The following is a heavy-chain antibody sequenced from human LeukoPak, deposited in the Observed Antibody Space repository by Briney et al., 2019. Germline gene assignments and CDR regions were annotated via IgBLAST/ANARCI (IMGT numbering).Heavy chain of an antibody. Sequence: PSETLSLTCTVSGGSISSYYWSWIRQPPGKGLEWIGYIYYSGSTNYNPSLKSRVTISVDTSKNQFSLKLSSVTAADTAVYYCARGTTPILTWRHYFDYWGQGTLVTVPS. D-gene: IGHD3-9*01. J-gene: IGHJ4*02. CDR1: GGSISSYY. CDR2: IYYSGST. V-gene: IGHV4-59*12. CDR3: ARGTTPILTWRHYFDY.